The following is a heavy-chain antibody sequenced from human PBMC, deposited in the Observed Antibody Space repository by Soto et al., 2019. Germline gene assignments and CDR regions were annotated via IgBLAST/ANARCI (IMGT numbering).Heavy chain of an antibody. CDR2: IFSNDEK. CDR3: SCIQRSAIRVVSKPYIDY. J-gene: IGHJ4*02. D-gene: IGHD3-22*01. CDR1: GFSLSNPTMG. V-gene: IGHV2-26*01. Sequence: SGPTLVNLTGTLTLPLTFSGFSLSNPTMGVTWIRQPPGKALEWLAHIFSNDEKSYRPSLKCRLTISWDTYKSQVVLTITYIHTLDTDKYYCSCIQRSAIRVVSKPYIDYWGQGALVTVSS.